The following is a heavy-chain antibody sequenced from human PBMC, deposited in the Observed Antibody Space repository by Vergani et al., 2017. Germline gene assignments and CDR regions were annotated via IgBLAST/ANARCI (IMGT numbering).Heavy chain of an antibody. CDR1: GFTFSSYA. Sequence: EVQLVESGGGLVQPGRSLRLSCAASGFTFSSYAMSWVRQAPGKGLEWVSAISGSGGSTYYADSVKGRFTISRDNAKNSLYLQMNSLRAEDTAVYYCAREAGEDSSGWYVYWGQGTLVTVSS. CDR3: AREAGEDSSGWYVY. CDR2: ISGSGGST. J-gene: IGHJ4*02. V-gene: IGHV3-23*04. D-gene: IGHD6-19*01.